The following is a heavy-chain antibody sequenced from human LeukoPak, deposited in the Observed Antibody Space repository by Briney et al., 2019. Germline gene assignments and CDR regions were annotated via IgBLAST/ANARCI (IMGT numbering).Heavy chain of an antibody. V-gene: IGHV1-2*02. CDR3: ARSQDDILTGYSPEGY. J-gene: IGHJ4*02. CDR1: GYTFTGYY. CDR2: INPNSGGT. Sequence: ASVKVPCKASGYTFTGYYMHWVRQAPGQGLEWMGWINPNSGGTNYAQKFQGRVTMTRDTSISTAYMELSRLRSDDTAVYYCARSQDDILTGYSPEGYWGQGTLVTVSS. D-gene: IGHD3-9*01.